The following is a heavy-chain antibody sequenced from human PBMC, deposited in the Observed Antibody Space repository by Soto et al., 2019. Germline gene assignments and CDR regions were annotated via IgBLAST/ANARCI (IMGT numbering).Heavy chain of an antibody. J-gene: IGHJ4*02. D-gene: IGHD1-26*01. CDR3: ATTVGADDY. CDR1: GFALSSYW. V-gene: IGHV3-7*03. Sequence: HPGGSLRLSCVASGFALSSYWVTWVRQAPRTGLEWVANIKKDGSEKYYVDSVRGRCTISRDNGKNSVYLQMKSLRAEDTAMYYCATTVGADDYWGQGTQVTVSS. CDR2: IKKDGSEK.